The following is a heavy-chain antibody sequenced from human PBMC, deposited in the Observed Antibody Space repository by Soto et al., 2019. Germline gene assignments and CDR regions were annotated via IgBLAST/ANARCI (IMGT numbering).Heavy chain of an antibody. Sequence: GGSLRLSCAASGFTLGTYSMNWIRQAPGKGLEWISYISSTGSAIYYADSVKGRFTISRDNAKNSLYLQMNSLIAEDTAMYYCARDPDYYYYMDVWGKGTTVTVSS. CDR3: ARDPDYYYYMDV. CDR1: GFTLGTYS. V-gene: IGHV3-48*01. J-gene: IGHJ6*03. CDR2: ISSTGSAI.